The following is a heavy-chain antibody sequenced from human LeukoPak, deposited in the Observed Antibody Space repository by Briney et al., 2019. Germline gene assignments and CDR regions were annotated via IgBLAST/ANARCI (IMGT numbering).Heavy chain of an antibody. CDR1: GYTFSTYG. D-gene: IGHD1-20*01. J-gene: IGHJ4*02. V-gene: IGHV1-18*01. CDR3: ARKGCFDNCYLFDY. Sequence: GASVKVSCKASGYTFSTYGINRVRQAPGQGLEWTGWINTNNGNTNYAQKFQGRVTMTRDTSTSTAYMELRSLGSDDTAVYYCARKGCFDNCYLFDYWGQGTLVTVSS. CDR2: INTNNGNT.